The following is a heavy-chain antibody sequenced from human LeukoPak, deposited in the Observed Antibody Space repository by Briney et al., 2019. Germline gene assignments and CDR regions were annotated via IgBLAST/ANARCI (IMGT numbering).Heavy chain of an antibody. J-gene: IGHJ4*02. Sequence: PSETLSLTCTVSGGSISSSSYYWGWIRQPPGKGLEWIGSIYYSGSTYYNPSLRSRVTISVDTSKNQFSLKLSSVTAADTAVYYCARGEGVATPFDYWGQGTLVTVSS. D-gene: IGHD6-6*01. CDR1: GGSISSSSYY. CDR2: IYYSGST. CDR3: ARGEGVATPFDY. V-gene: IGHV4-39*07.